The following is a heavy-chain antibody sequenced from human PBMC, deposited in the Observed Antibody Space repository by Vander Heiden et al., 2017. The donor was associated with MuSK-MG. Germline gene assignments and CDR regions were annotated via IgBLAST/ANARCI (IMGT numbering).Heavy chain of an antibody. J-gene: IGHJ4*02. Sequence: QVQLVQSGAEVKKPGASVNVTCKASGYTITGYYMHCVRQAPGQGLEWMGWINPNSGGTNYAQKFQGRVTMTRDTSISTAYMELSRLRSDDTAVYYCARCSVAAAGTGDFDYWGQGTLVTVSS. D-gene: IGHD6-13*01. CDR1: GYTITGYY. V-gene: IGHV1-2*02. CDR3: ARCSVAAAGTGDFDY. CDR2: INPNSGGT.